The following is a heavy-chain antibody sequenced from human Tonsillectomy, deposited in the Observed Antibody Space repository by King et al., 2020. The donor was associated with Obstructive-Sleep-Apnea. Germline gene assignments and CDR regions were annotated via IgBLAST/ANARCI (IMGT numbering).Heavy chain of an antibody. CDR1: GFTFSGSA. V-gene: IGHV3-73*01. Sequence: VQLVESGGGLVQPGGSLKLSCAASGFTFSGSAMHWVRQASGKGLDGVGRIRSKADSYATAYAASVKGRFTISREDSKNTAYLQMNSLKTEDTAVYYCTRPYYYDSSATDYWGQGTLVTVSS. D-gene: IGHD3-22*01. CDR3: TRPYYYDSSATDY. J-gene: IGHJ4*02. CDR2: IRSKADSYAT.